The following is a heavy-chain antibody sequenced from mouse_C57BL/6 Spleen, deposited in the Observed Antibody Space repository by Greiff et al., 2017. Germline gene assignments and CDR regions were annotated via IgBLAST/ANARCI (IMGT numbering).Heavy chain of an antibody. D-gene: IGHD2-4*01. V-gene: IGHV1-69*01. CDR2: IYPSDSYS. J-gene: IGHJ2*01. Sequence: QVQLQQPGAELVMPGASVKLSCKASGYTFTSYWMPWVKQRPGQGLEWIGEIYPSDSYSNYNQKFKGKSTWTVDKSSSTAYMQISSLKSEDAAVYYCARGGLRRTRGYYFDYWGQGTTLTVSS. CDR3: ARGGLRRTRGYYFDY. CDR1: GYTFTSYW.